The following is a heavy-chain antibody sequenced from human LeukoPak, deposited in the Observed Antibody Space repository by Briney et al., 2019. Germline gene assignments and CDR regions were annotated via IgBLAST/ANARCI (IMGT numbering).Heavy chain of an antibody. D-gene: IGHD4-17*01. CDR1: GGTFSSYA. CDR2: IIPILGIA. J-gene: IGHJ4*02. CDR3: ARDPPNYGDYEYYFDY. V-gene: IGHV1-69*04. Sequence: SVKVSCKASGGTFSSYAISWVRQAPGQGLEWMGRIIPILGIANYAQKFQGRVTITADKSTSTAYMELSSLRSEDTAVYYCARDPPNYGDYEYYFDYWGQGTLVTVSS.